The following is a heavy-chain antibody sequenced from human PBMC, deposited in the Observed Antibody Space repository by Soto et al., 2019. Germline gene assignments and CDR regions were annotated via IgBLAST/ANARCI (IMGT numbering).Heavy chain of an antibody. Sequence: SETLSLTCAVSGGSISSSNWWSWVRQPPGKGLEWIGEIYHSGSTNYNPSLKSRVTISVDKSKNQFSLKLSSVTAAATAVYYCARSPDSSGYYPRWYYYGMDVWGQGTTVTVSS. J-gene: IGHJ6*02. V-gene: IGHV4-4*02. CDR3: ARSPDSSGYYPRWYYYGMDV. D-gene: IGHD3-22*01. CDR2: IYHSGST. CDR1: GGSISSSNW.